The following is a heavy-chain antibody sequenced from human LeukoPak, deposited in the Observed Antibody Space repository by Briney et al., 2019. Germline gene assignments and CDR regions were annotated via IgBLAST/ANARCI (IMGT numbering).Heavy chain of an antibody. CDR1: GYTFTSYG. D-gene: IGHD3-3*01. CDR2: ISAYNGNT. V-gene: IGHV1-18*01. J-gene: IGHJ5*02. CDR3: ARFKVVIIEKTPGSPPPYNWFDP. Sequence: ASVKVSCKASGYTFTSYGISWVRQAPGQGLEWMGWISAYNGNTNYAQKLQGRVTMTTDTSTSTAYMELRSLRSGDTAVYYCARFKVVIIEKTPGSPPPYNWFDPWGQGTLVTVSS.